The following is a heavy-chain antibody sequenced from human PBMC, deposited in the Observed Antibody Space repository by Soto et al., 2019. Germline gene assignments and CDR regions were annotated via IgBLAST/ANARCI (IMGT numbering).Heavy chain of an antibody. CDR2: MNPNSGNT. D-gene: IGHD5-18*01. V-gene: IGHV1-8*01. CDR3: ARPANTAMGLDAFDI. Sequence: ASLKVSCKASGYTFTSYDINWVRQATGQGLEWMGWMNPNSGNTGYAQKFQGRVTITADESTSTAYMELSSLRSEDTAVYYCARPANTAMGLDAFDIWGQGTMVTVSS. J-gene: IGHJ3*02. CDR1: GYTFTSYD.